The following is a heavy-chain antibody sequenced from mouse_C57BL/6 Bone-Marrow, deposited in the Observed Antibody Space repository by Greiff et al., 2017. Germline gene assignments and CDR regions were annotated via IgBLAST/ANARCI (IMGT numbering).Heavy chain of an antibody. CDR3: ARRDPGYAMDY. Sequence: VKLQESGAELARPGASVKLSCKASGYTFTSYGISWVKQRTGQGLEWIGEIYPRSGNTYYNEKFKGKATLTADKSSSTAYLELRSLTSEDSAVYFCARRDPGYAMDYWGQGTSVTVSS. J-gene: IGHJ4*01. CDR2: IYPRSGNT. CDR1: GYTFTSYG. V-gene: IGHV1-81*01.